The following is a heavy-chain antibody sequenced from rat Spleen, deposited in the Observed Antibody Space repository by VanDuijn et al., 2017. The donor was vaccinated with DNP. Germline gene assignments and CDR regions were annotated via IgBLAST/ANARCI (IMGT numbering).Heavy chain of an antibody. CDR1: GFTFSNYD. V-gene: IGHV5-22*01. J-gene: IGHJ2*01. D-gene: IGHD1-4*01. CDR3: ARHVLPLRVWDY. Sequence: EVQLVESGGGLVQPGRSLKLSCAASGFTFSNYDMAWVRRAPTKGLEWVAYINYDGGTAYNGDSVKGRFTISRDNSKSTLYLQINSLRSEDMATYYCARHVLPLRVWDYWGQGVMVTVSS. CDR2: INYDGGTA.